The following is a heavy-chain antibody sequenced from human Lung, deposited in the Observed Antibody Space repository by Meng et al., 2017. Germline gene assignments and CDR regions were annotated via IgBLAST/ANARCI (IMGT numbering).Heavy chain of an antibody. CDR2: MKSNVDGGTV. V-gene: IGHV3-15*01. J-gene: IGHJ4*01. CDR3: SGHVDY. Sequence: VPLVKSGGGFVKPWGSLGLSCAASGVTLSNAWMTWVRQAPGKVLEWIGHMKSNVDGGTVDYAAAVKGTFFISIDKSENTFYLQMNSLKTEDTAVYYCSGHVDYWGHGTLVTVSS. CDR1: GVTLSNAW.